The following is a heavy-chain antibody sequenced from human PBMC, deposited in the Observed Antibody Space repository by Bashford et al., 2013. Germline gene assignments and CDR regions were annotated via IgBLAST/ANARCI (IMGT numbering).Heavy chain of an antibody. CDR3: ARDPPRVYDSSGYGGSDY. J-gene: IGHJ4*02. CDR2: IYYSGST. Sequence: SETLSLTCTVSGGSISSSSYYWGWIRQPPGKGLEWIGSIYYSGSTYYNPSLKSRVTISVDKSKNQFSLKLSSVTAADTAVYYCARDPPRVYDSSGYGGSDYWGQGTLVTVSS. V-gene: IGHV4-39*07. D-gene: IGHD3-22*01. CDR1: GGSISSSSYY.